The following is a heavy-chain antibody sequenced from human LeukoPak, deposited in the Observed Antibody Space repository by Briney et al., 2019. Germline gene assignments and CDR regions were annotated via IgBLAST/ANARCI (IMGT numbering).Heavy chain of an antibody. J-gene: IGHJ4*02. D-gene: IGHD3-3*01. CDR2: IRSKAYGGTT. V-gene: IGHV3-49*04. CDR3: TRDEPITIFGVVNYFDY. Sequence: PGGSLRLSCTASGFTFCDYAMSWVRQAPGQGREWVGFIRSKAYGGTTEYAASVKGRFTISRDDSKSIAYLQMNSLKTEDTAVYYCTRDEPITIFGVVNYFDYWGQGTLVTVSS. CDR1: GFTFCDYA.